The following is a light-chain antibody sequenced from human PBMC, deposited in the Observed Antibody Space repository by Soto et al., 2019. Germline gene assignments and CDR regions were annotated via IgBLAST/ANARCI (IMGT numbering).Light chain of an antibody. CDR1: QSVSSN. CDR2: AAS. Sequence: EIVMTQSPATVSVSPGEGVTLSCRASQSVSSNLAWYQQKPAQAPRLLIYAASSRTTGIPARLRGRGSGAEFTLTISSLQSEDFAVYYCQQYNNWPRTFGQGTKVDIK. V-gene: IGKV3-15*01. J-gene: IGKJ1*01. CDR3: QQYNNWPRT.